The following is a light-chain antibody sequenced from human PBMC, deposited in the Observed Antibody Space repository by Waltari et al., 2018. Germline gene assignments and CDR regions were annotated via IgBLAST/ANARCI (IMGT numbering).Light chain of an antibody. CDR2: INSDGSH. J-gene: IGLJ3*02. Sequence: QLVFTQSPSASASLGASVTLTCTLTSGPRHYAIASHQQQPGKGPRFLMKINSDGSHNKGDGIPDRFSGSTSGAERYLTISSLQSEDEAAYYCQTWGTGWVFGGGTKLTVL. V-gene: IGLV4-69*01. CDR1: SGPRHYA. CDR3: QTWGTGWV.